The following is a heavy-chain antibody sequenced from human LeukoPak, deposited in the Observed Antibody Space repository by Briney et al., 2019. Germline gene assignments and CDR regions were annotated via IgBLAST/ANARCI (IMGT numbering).Heavy chain of an antibody. V-gene: IGHV4-38-2*02. CDR3: ARDRSYYTFDY. CDR2: MHHSGST. D-gene: IGHD3-10*01. Sequence: SETLSLTCAVSGYSISSDYHWGWIRQPPGKGLGWIGAMHHSGSTYYNPSLKSRVTISVDTSKNQVSLKLNSVTAADTAVYYCARDRSYYTFDYWGQGTLVTVSA. CDR1: GYSISSDYH. J-gene: IGHJ4*02.